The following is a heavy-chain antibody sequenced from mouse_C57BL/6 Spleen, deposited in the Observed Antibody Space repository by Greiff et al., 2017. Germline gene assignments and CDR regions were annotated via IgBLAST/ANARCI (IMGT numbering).Heavy chain of an antibody. CDR3: ARRGRDGSSSWFAY. CDR2: ISYDGSN. J-gene: IGHJ3*01. Sequence: EVKVEESGPGLVKPSQSLSLTCSVTGYSITSGYYWNWIRQFPGNKLEWMGYISYDGSNNYNPSLKNRTSITRDTSKNQFFLKLNSVTTEDTATYYCARRGRDGSSSWFAYWGQGTLVTVSA. CDR1: GYSITSGYY. D-gene: IGHD1-1*01. V-gene: IGHV3-6*01.